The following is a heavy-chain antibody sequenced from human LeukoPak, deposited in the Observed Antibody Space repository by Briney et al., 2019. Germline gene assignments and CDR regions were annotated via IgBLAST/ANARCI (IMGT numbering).Heavy chain of an antibody. J-gene: IGHJ4*02. V-gene: IGHV1-18*01. D-gene: IGHD1-26*01. CDR3: ARDNLLEWELLGLLVDY. Sequence: GASVKVSCKASGYTFTSYGISWVRQAPGQGLEWMGWISAYNGNTNYAQKLQGRVTMTTDTSTSTAYMELRSLRSDDTAVYYCARDNLLEWELLGLLVDYWGQGTLVTVSS. CDR2: ISAYNGNT. CDR1: GYTFTSYG.